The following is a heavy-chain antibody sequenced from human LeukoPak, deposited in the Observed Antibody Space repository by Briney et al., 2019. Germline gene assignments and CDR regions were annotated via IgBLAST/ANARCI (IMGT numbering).Heavy chain of an antibody. CDR3: AIDRLSCGGDCYNFDY. V-gene: IGHV1-24*01. J-gene: IGHJ4*02. CDR1: GYTFTGYY. CDR2: FDPEVADT. D-gene: IGHD2-21*02. Sequence: ASVKVSCKASGYTFTGYYMHWVRQAPGKGLEWMGRFDPEVADTIYAQKFQGRLTMTEDTSTDTAYMELSSLRSEDTAVYYCAIDRLSCGGDCYNFDYWGQGTLVTVSS.